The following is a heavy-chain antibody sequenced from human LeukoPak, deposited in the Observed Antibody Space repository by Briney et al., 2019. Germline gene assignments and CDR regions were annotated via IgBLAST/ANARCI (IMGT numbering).Heavy chain of an antibody. Sequence: GGSLRLSCAASGFTFSSYAMSWVRQAPGQGLEWVSFISNSGTPIYYADSVKGRFTISRDNAGNSLYLQMDSLRAEDTAVYYCARDDYYDSSGSYYAPFGFDSWGQGTLVTVSS. J-gene: IGHJ4*02. D-gene: IGHD3-22*01. CDR3: ARDDYYDSSGSYYAPFGFDS. V-gene: IGHV3-48*01. CDR2: ISNSGTPI. CDR1: GFTFSSYA.